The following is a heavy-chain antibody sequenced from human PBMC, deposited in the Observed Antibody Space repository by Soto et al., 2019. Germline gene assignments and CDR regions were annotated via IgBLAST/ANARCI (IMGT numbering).Heavy chain of an antibody. CDR1: GFTFSSYS. CDR2: ISSSSSYI. V-gene: IGHV3-21*04. J-gene: IGHJ4*02. D-gene: IGHD6-13*01. Sequence: GGSLRLSCAASGFTFSSYSMNWVRQAPGKGLEWVSSISSSSSYIYYADSVKGRFTISRDNAKNSLYLQMNSLRAEDTAVYYCAKDRVAAAKYYFDYWGQGTLVTVSS. CDR3: AKDRVAAAKYYFDY.